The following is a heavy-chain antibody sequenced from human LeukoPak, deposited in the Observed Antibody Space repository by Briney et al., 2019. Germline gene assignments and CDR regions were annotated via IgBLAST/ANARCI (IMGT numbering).Heavy chain of an antibody. J-gene: IGHJ6*03. CDR3: ARDGMDSSGYPGYYYYYMDV. CDR2: IASGGFST. CDR1: GFSFSATW. D-gene: IGHD3-22*01. Sequence: PGGSLRLYGAASGFSFSATWMQWVRQSPGKGLVWVARIASGGFSTTYAESVKGRFTIYRDNAKNTLYLQMNSLRAEDTAVYYCARDGMDSSGYPGYYYYYMDVWGKGTTVTISS. V-gene: IGHV3-74*03.